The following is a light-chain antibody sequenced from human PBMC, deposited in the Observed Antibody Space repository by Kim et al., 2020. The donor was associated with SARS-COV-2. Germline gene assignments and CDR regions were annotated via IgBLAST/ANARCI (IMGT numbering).Light chain of an antibody. CDR2: DDT. Sequence: SYELTQPPSVSVSPGRTARITCSGDALPKKYAYWYQQKSGQAPVLVIYDDTKRPSGIPERFSGSSSGTMATLTISGAQVEDEADYYCYSAGSSGNHRGVFGGGTQLTVL. V-gene: IGLV3-10*01. CDR3: YSAGSSGNHRGV. CDR1: ALPKKY. J-gene: IGLJ3*02.